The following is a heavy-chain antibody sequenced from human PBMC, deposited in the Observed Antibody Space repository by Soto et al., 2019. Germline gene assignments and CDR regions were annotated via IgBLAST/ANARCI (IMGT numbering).Heavy chain of an antibody. D-gene: IGHD3-3*01. CDR3: ARTGGFTVFGVVPSLHYGMDL. CDR1: ANTFASHW. Sequence: GESLKISCKGFANTFASHWIAWVRQKPGKGLEVMGVIYPGDSDTEYSPSFRGQVTISVDKSISTAYLHWRGLKASDTAMYYCARTGGFTVFGVVPSLHYGMDLWGQGTTVTVS. J-gene: IGHJ6*02. CDR2: IYPGDSDT. V-gene: IGHV5-51*01.